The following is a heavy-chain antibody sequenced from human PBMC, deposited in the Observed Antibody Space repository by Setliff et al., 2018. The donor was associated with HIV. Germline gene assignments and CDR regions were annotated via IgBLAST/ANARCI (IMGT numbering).Heavy chain of an antibody. D-gene: IGHD3-22*01. CDR2: IYTSGST. Sequence: SETLSLTCTVSGGSFSDYYRSWIRQPPGKGLEWIGYIYTSGSTNYNPSLKSRVTISVDTSKNQFSLRLRSVTAADTALYYCARLGRAIDRGGYSLRFDYWGQGTLVTVSS. J-gene: IGHJ4*02. CDR3: ARLGRAIDRGGYSLRFDY. V-gene: IGHV4-4*09. CDR1: GGSFSDYY.